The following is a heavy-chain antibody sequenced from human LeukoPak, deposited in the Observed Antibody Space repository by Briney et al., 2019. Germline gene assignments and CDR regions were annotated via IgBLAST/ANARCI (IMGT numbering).Heavy chain of an antibody. V-gene: IGHV1-2*02. CDR2: INPNSGGT. CDR1: GYTFTGYY. Sequence: GASVKVSCKASGYTFTGYYMHWVRQAPGQGLEWMGWINPNSGGTNYAQKFQGRVTMTRDASISTAYMELSRLRSDDTAVYYCASAIIDYGDYYFDYWGQGTLVTVSS. J-gene: IGHJ4*02. CDR3: ASAIIDYGDYYFDY. D-gene: IGHD4-17*01.